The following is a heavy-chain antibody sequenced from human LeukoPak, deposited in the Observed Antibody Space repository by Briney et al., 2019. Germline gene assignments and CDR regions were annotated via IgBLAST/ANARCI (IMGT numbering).Heavy chain of an antibody. J-gene: IGHJ3*02. CDR3: ARRGPYDFWSGYYRDAFDI. CDR1: GGSFSGYY. Sequence: PSETLSLTCAVYGGSFSGYYWSWIRQPPGKGLEWIGEINHSGSTNYNPSLKSRVTISVDTSKSQFSLKPSSVTAADTAVYYCARRGPYDFWSGYYRDAFDIWGQGTMVTVSS. V-gene: IGHV4-34*01. CDR2: INHSGST. D-gene: IGHD3-3*01.